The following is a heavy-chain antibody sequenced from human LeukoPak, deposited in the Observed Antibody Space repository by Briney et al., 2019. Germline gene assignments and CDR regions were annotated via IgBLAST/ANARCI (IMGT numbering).Heavy chain of an antibody. V-gene: IGHV1-69*05. CDR3: ARAGRSYYFDY. D-gene: IGHD1-1*01. Sequence: EASVKVSCKASGGTFSSYAISWVRQAPGQGLEWMGGIIPIFGTANYAQKFQGRVTMTRDTSTRTVYMEMSSLRSEDTAVYYCARAGRSYYFDYWGQGTLVTVSS. CDR2: IIPIFGTA. CDR1: GGTFSSYA. J-gene: IGHJ4*02.